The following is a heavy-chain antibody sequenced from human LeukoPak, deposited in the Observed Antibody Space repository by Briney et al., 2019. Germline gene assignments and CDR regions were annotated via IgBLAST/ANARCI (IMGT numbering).Heavy chain of an antibody. CDR2: IYPGDSDT. J-gene: IGHJ4*02. CDR3: ARGNHCGSTSCALDY. V-gene: IGHV5-51*01. D-gene: IGHD2-2*01. Sequence: GESLKISCEGSGYSFASYWIGWVRQMPGKGLDWMGIIYPGDSDTRYSPSFQGQVTISADKSIATAYLQWSSLKASDTAMYYCARGNHCGSTSCALDYWGQGTLVTVSS. CDR1: GYSFASYW.